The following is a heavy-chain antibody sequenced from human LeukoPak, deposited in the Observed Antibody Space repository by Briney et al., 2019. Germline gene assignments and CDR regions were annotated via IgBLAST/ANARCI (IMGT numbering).Heavy chain of an antibody. CDR1: GYTFTSYD. D-gene: IGHD2-15*01. Sequence: GASVKVSCKASGYTFTSYDINWVRQATGQGLEWMGWMNPNSGNTGYAQKFQGRVTMTEDTSTDTAYMELSSLRSEDTAVYYCATAPFDIVVVVAATSYWFDPWGQGTLVTVSS. J-gene: IGHJ5*02. V-gene: IGHV1-8*01. CDR3: ATAPFDIVVVVAATSYWFDP. CDR2: MNPNSGNT.